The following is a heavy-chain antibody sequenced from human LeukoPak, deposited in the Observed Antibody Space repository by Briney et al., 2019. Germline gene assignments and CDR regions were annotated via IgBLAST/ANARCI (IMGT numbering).Heavy chain of an antibody. D-gene: IGHD5-18*01. CDR3: ARQRGYNYVEGVYFDY. J-gene: IGHJ4*02. CDR2: IYYSGST. Sequence: SETLSLTCTVSGGSISTTSYCWGWIRQPPGKGLEWIGSIYYSGSTYYNPSLKSRVTISVDTSKNQFSLRLSSVTAAETAVYYCARQRGYNYVEGVYFDYWGQGTLVTVSS. CDR1: GGSISTTSYC. V-gene: IGHV4-39*01.